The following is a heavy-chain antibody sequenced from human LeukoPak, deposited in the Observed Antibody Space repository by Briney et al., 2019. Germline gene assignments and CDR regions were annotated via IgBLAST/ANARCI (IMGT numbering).Heavy chain of an antibody. CDR1: GGSISSYY. J-gene: IGHJ4*02. CDR2: IYTREST. V-gene: IGHV4-4*07. Sequence: ETLSLTCTVSGGSISSYYWSWIRQPAGKGLEWIGRIYTRESTNYNPSLKSRVTMSVDTSKNQFSLNLSSVTAADTAVYYCARDSSGRFDFDYWGQGTLVTVS. D-gene: IGHD6-19*01. CDR3: ARDSSGRFDFDY.